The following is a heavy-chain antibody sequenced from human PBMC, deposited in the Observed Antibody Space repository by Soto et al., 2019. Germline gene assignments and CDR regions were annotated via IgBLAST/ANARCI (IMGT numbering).Heavy chain of an antibody. V-gene: IGHV3-30*03. J-gene: IGHJ3*02. Sequence: QVQLVESGGGVVQPGRSLRLSCAASGFTFSSYGMDWVRQAPGKGLEWVAVISYDGSNKDYADYVKGRFTISRDNSKNTLYLQMNSVRAEDTAVYYCARDSAVAGPTDAFDIWGQGTMVTVSS. CDR3: ARDSAVAGPTDAFDI. CDR2: ISYDGSNK. CDR1: GFTFSSYG. D-gene: IGHD6-19*01.